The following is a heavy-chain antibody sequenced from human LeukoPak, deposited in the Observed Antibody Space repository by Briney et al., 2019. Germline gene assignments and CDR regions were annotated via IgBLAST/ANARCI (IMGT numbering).Heavy chain of an antibody. CDR2: SYHSGST. CDR3: ARADYDILTGYSYWYFDL. V-gene: IGHV4-30-2*01. J-gene: IGHJ2*01. D-gene: IGHD3-9*01. CDR1: GGSISSGGYS. Sequence: SQTLSLTCAVSGGSISSGGYSWSWIRQPPGKGLEWIGYSYHSGSTYYNPSLKSRVTISIDRSKNQFSLKLSSVTAADTAVYYCARADYDILTGYSYWYFDLWGRGTLVTVSS.